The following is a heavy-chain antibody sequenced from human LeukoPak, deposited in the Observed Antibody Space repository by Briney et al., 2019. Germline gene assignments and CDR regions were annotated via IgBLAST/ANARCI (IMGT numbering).Heavy chain of an antibody. Sequence: GGSLRLSCAVSGFTLTNHGVSWVRQAPGKGLEWVSIITGTGGKYYGDSVKGRFVLSRDNSKNTVYMQMSSLRAEDTATYYCAKDYCRDGNCPFPFLDSWGQGTQVTVSS. V-gene: IGHV3-23*01. CDR2: ITGTGGK. D-gene: IGHD2-15*01. CDR3: AKDYCRDGNCPFPFLDS. CDR1: GFTLTNHG. J-gene: IGHJ4*02.